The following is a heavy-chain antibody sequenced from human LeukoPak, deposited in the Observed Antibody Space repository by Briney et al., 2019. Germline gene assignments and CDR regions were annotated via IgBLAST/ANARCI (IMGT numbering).Heavy chain of an antibody. D-gene: IGHD3-10*01. CDR1: GFTFSSYA. Sequence: PGGSLRLSCAASGFTFSSYAMHWVRQAPGKGLEWVAVISYDGTNKFYADSVKGRFTISRDNSKNTLYLQMNSLRAEDTALYYCARGATMVRGVNISPHSLDYWGQGTLVTVSS. J-gene: IGHJ4*02. CDR2: ISYDGTNK. CDR3: ARGATMVRGVNISPHSLDY. V-gene: IGHV3-30*04.